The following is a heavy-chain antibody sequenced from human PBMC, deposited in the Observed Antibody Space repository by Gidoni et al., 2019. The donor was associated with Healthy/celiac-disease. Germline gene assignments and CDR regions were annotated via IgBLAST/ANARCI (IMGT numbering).Heavy chain of an antibody. V-gene: IGHV3-30*02. CDR1: GCPFSSYG. J-gene: IGHJ4*02. CDR3: AKDANPTYLLNGSYYTPCCRLPDY. CDR2: IRYDGSNK. Sequence: QVQLVESGGGVVQPGGPLRPSCAASGCPFSSYGMHWVRQAPGKGLEWVAFIRYDGSNKYYADSVKGRFTISRDNSKNTLYLQMNSLRAEDTAVYYCAKDANPTYLLNGSYYTPCCRLPDYWGQGTLVTVSS. D-gene: IGHD1-26*01.